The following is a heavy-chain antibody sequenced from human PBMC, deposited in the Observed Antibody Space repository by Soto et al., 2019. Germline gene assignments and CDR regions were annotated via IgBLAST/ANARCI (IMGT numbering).Heavy chain of an antibody. D-gene: IGHD6-19*01. Sequence: GASLKISCKGSGYSFTIYWIGWVRQMPGKGLEWMGIIFPGDSDTRYSPSFQGQVTISVDKSISTAYLQWSSLKASDTAIYYCARRSSSFGAFDIWGQGTMVTVSS. CDR1: GYSFTIYW. CDR2: IFPGDSDT. V-gene: IGHV5-51*01. CDR3: ARRSSSFGAFDI. J-gene: IGHJ3*02.